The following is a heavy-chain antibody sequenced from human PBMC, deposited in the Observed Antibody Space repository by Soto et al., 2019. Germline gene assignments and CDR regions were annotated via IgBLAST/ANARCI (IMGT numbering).Heavy chain of an antibody. J-gene: IGHJ4*02. D-gene: IGHD1-7*01. Sequence: PSETLSLTCTVSGGSISSSSYYWGWIRQPPGKGLEWIGSIYYSGSTYYNPSLKSRVTISVDTSKNQFSLKLSSVTAADTAVYYCAREGVGDGNYSVFGYWGQGTLVTVSS. V-gene: IGHV4-39*02. CDR2: IYYSGST. CDR1: GGSISSSSYY. CDR3: AREGVGDGNYSVFGY.